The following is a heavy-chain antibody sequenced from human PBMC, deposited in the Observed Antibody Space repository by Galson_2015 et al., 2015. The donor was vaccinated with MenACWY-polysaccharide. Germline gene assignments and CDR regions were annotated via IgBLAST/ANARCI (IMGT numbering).Heavy chain of an antibody. CDR3: ARLHCSSTSCYPTDYYYYGMDV. CDR2: MNPNSGNT. D-gene: IGHD2-2*01. J-gene: IGHJ6*02. V-gene: IGHV1-8*01. CDR1: GYTFTSYD. Sequence: SVKVSCKASGYTFTSYDINWVRQATGQGLEWMGWMNPNSGNTGYPQKFQGRVTMARNTSISTAYMELSSLRSEDTAVYYCARLHCSSTSCYPTDYYYYGMDVWGQGTTVTVSS.